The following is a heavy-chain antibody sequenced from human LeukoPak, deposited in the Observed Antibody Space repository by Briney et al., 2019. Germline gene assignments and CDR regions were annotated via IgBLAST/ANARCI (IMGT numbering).Heavy chain of an antibody. CDR3: AKGDWGSLGIFDY. CDR1: GFTFSSYG. Sequence: GGSLRLSCAASGFTFSSYGMGWVRQAPGKGLEWVSAISGSGGSTYYADSVKGRFTISRDNSKNTLYLQMNSLRAEDTAVYYCAKGDWGSLGIFDYWGQGTLVTVSS. CDR2: ISGSGGST. D-gene: IGHD7-27*01. J-gene: IGHJ4*02. V-gene: IGHV3-23*01.